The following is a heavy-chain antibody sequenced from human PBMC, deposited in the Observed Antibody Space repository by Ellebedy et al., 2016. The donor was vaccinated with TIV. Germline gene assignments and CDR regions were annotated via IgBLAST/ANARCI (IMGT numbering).Heavy chain of an antibody. CDR1: GFTLRTYG. D-gene: IGHD1-26*01. Sequence: PGGSLRLSCAASGFTLRTYGTHWVRQAPGKGPEWVAFISDDGTEKYYADSVKGRFTISRDISKNTFYLQMNSLRADDTAGYFCAEEGGPSRGASGMDVWGQGTTVSVSS. J-gene: IGHJ6*02. CDR2: ISDDGTEK. CDR3: AEEGGPSRGASGMDV. V-gene: IGHV3-30*18.